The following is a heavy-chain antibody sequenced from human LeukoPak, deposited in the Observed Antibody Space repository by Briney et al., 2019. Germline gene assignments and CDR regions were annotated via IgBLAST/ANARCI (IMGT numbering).Heavy chain of an antibody. CDR2: IIPIFGST. CDR3: AKEGSGSHFFDF. J-gene: IGHJ5*01. D-gene: IGHD1-26*01. V-gene: IGHV1-69*05. Sequence: SVKVSCKASGGTFSSYAISWVRQAPGQGLEWMGDIIPIFGSTDYAQKFQGRVTITTDVSTNTAYMELSSLSSEDTAVYYCAKEGSGSHFFDFWGQGSLVIVSS. CDR1: GGTFSSYA.